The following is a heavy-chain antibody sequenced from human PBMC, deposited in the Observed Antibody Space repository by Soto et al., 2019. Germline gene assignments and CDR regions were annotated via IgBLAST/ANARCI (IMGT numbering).Heavy chain of an antibody. Sequence: SETLSLTCAVYGGSFSGYYWSWIRQPPGKGLEWIGEINHSGSTNYNTSLKSGVTISVETSKNKFSLKQSSVTAADTAVYYCARDLTTVSLDYWGQGTLVTVSS. CDR3: ARDLTTVSLDY. CDR2: INHSGST. CDR1: GGSFSGYY. D-gene: IGHD4-17*01. J-gene: IGHJ4*02. V-gene: IGHV4-34*01.